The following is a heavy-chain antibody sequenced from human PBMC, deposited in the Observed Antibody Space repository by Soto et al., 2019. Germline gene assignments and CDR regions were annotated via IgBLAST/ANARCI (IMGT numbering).Heavy chain of an antibody. CDR1: GGSISSYD. D-gene: IGHD2-15*01. V-gene: IGHV4-59*01. J-gene: IGHJ4*02. CDR3: ARSPTSDCSGGSCYGPIDY. Sequence: PSETLSLPCTVAGGSISSYDWRWIRQPPGKGLEWIGYIYYSGSTNYNPSLKSRVTISVDTSKNQFSLKLSSVTAADTAVYYCARSPTSDCSGGSCYGPIDYWGQGTLVTVSS. CDR2: IYYSGST.